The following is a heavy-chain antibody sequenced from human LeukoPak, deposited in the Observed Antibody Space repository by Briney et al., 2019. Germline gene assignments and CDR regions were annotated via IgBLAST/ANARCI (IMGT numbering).Heavy chain of an antibody. D-gene: IGHD1-1*01. CDR3: TTETNWYFDL. CDR2: ISSSGSSV. V-gene: IGHV3-48*03. Sequence: PGGSLRLSCAASGFSVSSYEMNWVRQAPGKGLEWISYISSSGSSVQYADSVKGRFTISRDNAKNSLYLQMNSLKTEDTAVYFCTTETNWYFDLWGRGTLVTVSS. J-gene: IGHJ2*01. CDR1: GFSVSSYE.